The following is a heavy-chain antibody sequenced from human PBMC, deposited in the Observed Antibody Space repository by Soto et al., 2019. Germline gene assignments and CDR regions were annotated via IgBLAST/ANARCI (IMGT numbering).Heavy chain of an antibody. CDR2: IYHSGST. V-gene: IGHV4-30-2*01. Sequence: PSETLSLTCAVSGGSISSGGYSWSWIRQPPGKGLEWIGYIYHSGSTYYNPSLKSRVTISVDRSKNQVSLKLSSVTAEDTAVYYCARDHHRYSGYDYVDYWGQGTLVTVSS. J-gene: IGHJ4*02. CDR1: GGSISSGGYS. CDR3: ARDHHRYSGYDYVDY. D-gene: IGHD5-12*01.